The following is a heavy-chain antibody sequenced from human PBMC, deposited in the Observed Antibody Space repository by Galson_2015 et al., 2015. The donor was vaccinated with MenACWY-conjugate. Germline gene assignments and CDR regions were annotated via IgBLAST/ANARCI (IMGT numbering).Heavy chain of an antibody. CDR1: GFSFSSYD. D-gene: IGHD6-13*01. CDR2: ISNDGSNK. Sequence: SLRLSCAAAGFSFSSYDMHWVRQAPGKGLEWVAVISNDGSNKHHADSVKGRCTISSDNSKNTLYLQMNSLRPEDTAVYYCAKDLSIAAAGLKYRFSLDVWGQGTTVTVSS. V-gene: IGHV3-30*18. CDR3: AKDLSIAAAGLKYRFSLDV. J-gene: IGHJ6*02.